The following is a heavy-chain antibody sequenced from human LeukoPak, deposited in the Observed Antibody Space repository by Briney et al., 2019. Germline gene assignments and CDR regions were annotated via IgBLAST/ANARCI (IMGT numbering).Heavy chain of an antibody. V-gene: IGHV1-69*13. Sequence: SVKVSCKASGGTFSSYAISWVRQAPGQGLEWMGGIIPIFGTANYAQKFQGRATITADESMSTAYMELSSLRSEDTAVYYCARVESGYLNWFDPWGQGTLVTVSS. CDR2: IIPIFGTA. D-gene: IGHD3-3*01. CDR3: ARVESGYLNWFDP. CDR1: GGTFSSYA. J-gene: IGHJ5*02.